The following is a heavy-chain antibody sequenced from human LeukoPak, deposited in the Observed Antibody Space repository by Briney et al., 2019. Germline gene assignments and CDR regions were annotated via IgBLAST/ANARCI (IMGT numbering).Heavy chain of an antibody. V-gene: IGHV4-59*12. D-gene: IGHD3-10*01. Sequence: PSETLSLTCTVSGGSISSYYWNWIRQPPGKGLEWIGYIYYSGSTNYNPSLKSRVTISLDTSKNQFSLKLSSVTAADTAVYYCARDPTYYYGSGRPSWGQGTLVTVSS. CDR3: ARDPTYYYGSGRPS. CDR1: GGSISSYY. J-gene: IGHJ4*02. CDR2: IYYSGST.